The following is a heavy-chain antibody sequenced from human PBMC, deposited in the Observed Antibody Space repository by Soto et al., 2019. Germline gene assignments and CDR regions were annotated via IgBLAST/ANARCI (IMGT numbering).Heavy chain of an antibody. J-gene: IGHJ6*02. CDR1: GYTFTSYY. D-gene: IGHD3-3*02. CDR2: INASGGST. Sequence: QVQLVQSGAEVKKPGASVKVSCKASGYTFTSYYMHWVRQAPGQGLEWMGIINASGGSTSYAQKFQGRVTITRDTSTSTVHKELSSRRSEDTAVYYCARGDDIPISTRTQYYYYGMDVWGQGTTVTVSS. V-gene: IGHV1-46*01. CDR3: ARGDDIPISTRTQYYYYGMDV.